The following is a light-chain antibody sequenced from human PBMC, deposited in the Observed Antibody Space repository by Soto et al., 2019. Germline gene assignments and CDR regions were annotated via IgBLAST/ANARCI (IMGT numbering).Light chain of an antibody. Sequence: EIVLTQSPATLSLSPGVRAALCCGASQSVSTNLTWYQQKPGQAPRLLFYGASTRATGIPARFSGSGSGTEFTLTISSLQSEDFAVYYCQQYNNWPLTFGGGTKVDIK. J-gene: IGKJ4*01. CDR1: QSVSTN. CDR3: QQYNNWPLT. V-gene: IGKV3-15*01. CDR2: GAS.